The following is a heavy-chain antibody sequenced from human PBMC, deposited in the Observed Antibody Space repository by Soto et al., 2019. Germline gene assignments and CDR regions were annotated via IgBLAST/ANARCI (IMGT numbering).Heavy chain of an antibody. D-gene: IGHD6-19*01. Sequence: SETLSLTCTVSGGSISSGVYYWSWIRQHPGKGLEWIGYIYYSGSTYYNPSLKSRVTISVDTSKNQFSLKLSSVTAADTAVYYCARDGTVAGRFDYWGQGTLVTVSS. CDR1: GGSISSGVYY. CDR3: ARDGTVAGRFDY. CDR2: IYYSGST. J-gene: IGHJ4*02. V-gene: IGHV4-31*03.